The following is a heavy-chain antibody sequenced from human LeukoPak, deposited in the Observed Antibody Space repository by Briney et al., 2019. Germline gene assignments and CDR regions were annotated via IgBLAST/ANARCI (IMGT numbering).Heavy chain of an antibody. CDR2: MYYRGTT. Sequence: SETLSLTCTVSGGSISGNYWSWIRQPPGKGLEWIGYMYYRGTTKYNPSLKSRVTMSADPSKNQISLKLTSVTAADTAVYYCARVLLAGTTDYWGQGTLVTVSS. J-gene: IGHJ4*02. CDR3: ARVLLAGTTDY. D-gene: IGHD1-7*01. CDR1: GGSISGNY. V-gene: IGHV4-59*01.